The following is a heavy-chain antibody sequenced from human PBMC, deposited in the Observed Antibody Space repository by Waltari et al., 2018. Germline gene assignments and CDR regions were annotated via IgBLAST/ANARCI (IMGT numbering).Heavy chain of an antibody. J-gene: IGHJ5*02. CDR3: ARDNGVINLAGLPGWFAP. CDR1: GGTFSSYE. Sequence: QVHLVQSGAEVKKPGSSVRVSCKASGGTFSSYEFNWVRQAPGQGLEWMGGIIPIFGKPIYAQKFQGRVTITADTSTTTAYMELSSLRFEDTAVYYCARDNGVINLAGLPGWFAPWGQGTLVTVSS. D-gene: IGHD2-8*01. V-gene: IGHV1-69*14. CDR2: IIPIFGKP.